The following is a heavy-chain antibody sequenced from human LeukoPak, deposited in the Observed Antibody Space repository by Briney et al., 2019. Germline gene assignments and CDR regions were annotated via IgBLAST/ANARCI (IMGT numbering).Heavy chain of an antibody. CDR3: ARGRYYGSGSYYDY. V-gene: IGHV4-34*01. D-gene: IGHD3-10*01. CDR2: INHSGST. CDR1: GGSFSGYY. J-gene: IGHJ4*02. Sequence: SETLSLTCAAYGGSFSGYYWSWIRQPPGKGLEWIGEINHSGSTNYNPSLKSRVTISVDTSKNQFSLKLSSVTAADTAVYYCARGRYYGSGSYYDYWGQGTLVTVSS.